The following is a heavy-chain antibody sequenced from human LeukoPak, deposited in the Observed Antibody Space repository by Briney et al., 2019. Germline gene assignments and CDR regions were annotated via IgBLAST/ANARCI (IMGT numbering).Heavy chain of an antibody. CDR3: ARGRIVGVKSQNHNWFDP. CDR2: IYPGDSDT. V-gene: IGHV5-51*01. Sequence: GESLKFSCKGSGYSFTSYWIGWVRQMPGKGLEWMGIIYPGDSDTRYSPSFQGQVTISADKSISTAYLQWSSLKASDTAMYYCARGRIVGVKSQNHNWFDPWGQGTLVTVSS. D-gene: IGHD1-26*01. J-gene: IGHJ5*02. CDR1: GYSFTSYW.